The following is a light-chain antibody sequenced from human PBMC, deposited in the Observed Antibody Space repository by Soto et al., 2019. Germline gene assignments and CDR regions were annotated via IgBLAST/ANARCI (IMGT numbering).Light chain of an antibody. CDR1: SSSIGAGYD. CDR3: SSYTSSSTYVV. J-gene: IGLJ2*01. CDR2: GNS. Sequence: QSVLTQPPSVSGAPGQRVTISCTGSSSSIGAGYDVHWYQQRPGTAPKLLIFGNSNRPSGVPDRFSGSKSGNTASLTISGLQAEDEADYYCSSYTSSSTYVVFGGGTKLTVL. V-gene: IGLV1-40*01.